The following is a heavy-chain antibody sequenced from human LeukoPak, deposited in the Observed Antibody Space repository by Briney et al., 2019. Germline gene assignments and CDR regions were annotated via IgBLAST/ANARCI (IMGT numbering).Heavy chain of an antibody. V-gene: IGHV4-30-4*08. CDR2: IYYSGST. CDR3: ARADWLSPYGMDV. J-gene: IGHJ6*02. CDR1: GGSISSGGYY. Sequence: PSETLSLTCTVSGGSISSGGYYWSWIRQPPGKGLEWIGYIYYSGSTYYNPSLKSRVTISVDTSKNQFSLKLSSVTAADTAVYYCARADWLSPYGMDVWGQGTTVTVSS. D-gene: IGHD3-9*01.